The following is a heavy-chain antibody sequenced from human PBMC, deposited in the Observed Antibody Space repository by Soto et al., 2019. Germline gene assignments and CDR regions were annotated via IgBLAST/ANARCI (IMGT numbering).Heavy chain of an antibody. V-gene: IGHV1-18*04. D-gene: IGHD3-22*01. CDR3: ARVWPGVESSGFLDFDY. J-gene: IGHJ4*02. CDR1: GYTFTSYG. Sequence: QVQLVQSGAEVKKPGASVKVSCKASGYTFTSYGISWVRQAPGQGLEWMGWISAYNGNTNYAQKLQGRVTMTTDTSTSTAYMELRSLRSDDTAVYYCARVWPGVESSGFLDFDYWGQGTLVTVSS. CDR2: ISAYNGNT.